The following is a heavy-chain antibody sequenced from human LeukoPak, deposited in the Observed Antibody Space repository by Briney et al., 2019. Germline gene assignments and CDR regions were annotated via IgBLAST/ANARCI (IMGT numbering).Heavy chain of an antibody. J-gene: IGHJ4*02. V-gene: IGHV1-2*02. Sequence: ASVKDSCKDPGYTFTVSYMHSVPQAPGQGLEWMGWINPNSGGTNYAQKFQGRVTMTRDTSISTAYMELSRLGSGDTGVYYRARQFEAVAGTHYRAEGTLVTVSS. CDR1: GYTFTVSY. CDR2: INPNSGGT. CDR3: ARQFEAVAGTHY. D-gene: IGHD6-19*01.